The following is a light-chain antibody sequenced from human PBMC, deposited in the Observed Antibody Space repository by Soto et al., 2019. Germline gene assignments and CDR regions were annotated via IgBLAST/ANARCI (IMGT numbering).Light chain of an antibody. V-gene: IGKV1-5*01. Sequence: IQMTQSPSTLSASVGDRVTITCRASHNIERWMAWYQQKPGKAPSLLIFDASTLHSGVQSRFSGSGSGTDFTLTIRSLQPDDFATYYCKQFAISTTCGQGTKVDIK. CDR3: KQFAISTT. CDR1: HNIERW. J-gene: IGKJ1*01. CDR2: DAS.